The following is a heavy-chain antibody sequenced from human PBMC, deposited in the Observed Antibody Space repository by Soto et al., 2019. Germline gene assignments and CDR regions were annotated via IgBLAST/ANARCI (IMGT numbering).Heavy chain of an antibody. D-gene: IGHD4-17*01. CDR1: GYTFTTYY. Sequence: QVQLVQSGADVKEPGASVKVSCKASGYTFTTYYLHWVRQAPGQGLEWMGIINPSGGSTNYAQRFQGRVTMTSDTSTSTVYMELSSLRAADTAVYYCARVVVPTTATTSNWFDPWGQGTLVTVSS. J-gene: IGHJ5*02. CDR2: INPSGGST. V-gene: IGHV1-46*01. CDR3: ARVVVPTTATTSNWFDP.